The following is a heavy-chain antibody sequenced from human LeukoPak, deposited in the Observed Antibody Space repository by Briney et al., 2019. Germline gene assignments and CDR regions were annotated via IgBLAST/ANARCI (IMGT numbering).Heavy chain of an antibody. J-gene: IGHJ2*01. CDR3: AREVVPAARLGWYFDL. CDR2: IIPIFGTA. CDR1: GGTFSSYA. V-gene: IGHV1-69*05. Sequence: ASVKVSCKASGGTFSSYAISWVRQAPGQGLEWMGGIIPIFGTANYAQKFQGRVTITTDESTSTAYTELSSLRSEDTAVYYCAREVVPAARLGWYFDLWGRGTLVTVSS. D-gene: IGHD2-2*01.